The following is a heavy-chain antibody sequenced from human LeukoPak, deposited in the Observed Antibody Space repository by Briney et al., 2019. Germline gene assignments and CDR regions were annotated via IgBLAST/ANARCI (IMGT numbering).Heavy chain of an antibody. D-gene: IGHD2-2*01. CDR3: AKGKCSSNSCYVFDY. V-gene: IGHV3-30*02. Sequence: PGGSLRLSCAASGFTFSVYGMHWVRQAPGKGLEWVAFTRYDGTDKYYADSVRGRFTISRDNSKNTLYLQMNSLRAEDTDVYYCAKGKCSSNSCYVFDYWGQGTLVTVSS. J-gene: IGHJ4*02. CDR1: GFTFSVYG. CDR2: TRYDGTDK.